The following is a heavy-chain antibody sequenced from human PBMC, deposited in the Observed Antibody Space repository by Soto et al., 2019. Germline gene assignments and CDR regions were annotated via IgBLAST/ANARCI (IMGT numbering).Heavy chain of an antibody. CDR1: YGSISVSNVF. D-gene: IGHD4-4*01. CDR3: ARTTGRHLDF. J-gene: IGHJ4*02. Sequence: PSETLSLTCTVSYGSISVSNVFWGWVRQPPGEGLEWIGNIDYSGTAYFNPSLGTRVTFPVDTSKNQFSLTLYSVTAADTAVYYCARTTGRHLDFWGQGILVTV. CDR2: IDYSGTA. V-gene: IGHV4-39*01.